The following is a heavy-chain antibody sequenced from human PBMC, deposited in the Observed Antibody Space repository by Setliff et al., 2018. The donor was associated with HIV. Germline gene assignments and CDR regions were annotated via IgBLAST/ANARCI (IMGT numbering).Heavy chain of an antibody. CDR1: GFTFDDFG. J-gene: IGHJ6*03. V-gene: IGHV3-74*03. CDR2: INRDGSTT. Sequence: PGGSLRLSCAASGFTFDDFGMSWVRQGPGKGLVWVSRINRDGSTTKYADSVRGRFTISRDNAKNTLLLEMDSLRAEDTAVYYCARGGTYYYYNYMDVWGKGTTVTVSS. CDR3: ARGGTYYYYNYMDV.